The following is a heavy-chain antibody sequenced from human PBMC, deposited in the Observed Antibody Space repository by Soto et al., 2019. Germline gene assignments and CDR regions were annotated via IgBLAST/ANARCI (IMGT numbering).Heavy chain of an antibody. J-gene: IGHJ5*02. Sequence: PSETPSLTCTVSGDSICSGGYYWSWIRQHPGKGLEWIGYIYYSGSTYYNPSLKSRVTISVDTSKNQFSLKLSSVTAADTAVYYCARIGARDIVLTWGQGTLVTVSS. CDR1: GDSICSGGYY. D-gene: IGHD2-8*01. CDR2: IYYSGST. V-gene: IGHV4-31*03. CDR3: ARIGARDIVLT.